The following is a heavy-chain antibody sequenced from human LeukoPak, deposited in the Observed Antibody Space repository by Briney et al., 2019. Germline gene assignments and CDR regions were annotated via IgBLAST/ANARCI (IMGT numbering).Heavy chain of an antibody. V-gene: IGHV3-23*01. Sequence: PGGSLRLSFEVSGXTFNSYAMSWVRQAPGKGLEWVSAISPGGSDTYYTDSVRGRFTISRDNSKDTLYLQMSSLRAEDSAVYYCARRGAYESMAAFDYWGQGTLVTVSS. CDR1: GXTFNSYA. D-gene: IGHD3-22*01. J-gene: IGHJ4*02. CDR3: ARRGAYESMAAFDY. CDR2: ISPGGSDT.